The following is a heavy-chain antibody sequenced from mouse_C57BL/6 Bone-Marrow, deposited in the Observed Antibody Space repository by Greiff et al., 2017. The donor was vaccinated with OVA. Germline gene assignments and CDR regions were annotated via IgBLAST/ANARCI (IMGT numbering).Heavy chain of an antibody. D-gene: IGHD1-1*01. J-gene: IGHJ2*01. Sequence: DVKLVESGGGLVQPGGSLSLSCADSGFTFTDYYISWVRQPPGKALEWLGFIRNKANGYTTEYSASVKGRFTISRDNSQSILYLQMNALRATARATYYCERSPTRYGISFGDYWGQGTTLTVSS. V-gene: IGHV7-3*01. CDR2: IRNKANGYTT. CDR1: GFTFTDYY. CDR3: ERSPTRYGISFGDY.